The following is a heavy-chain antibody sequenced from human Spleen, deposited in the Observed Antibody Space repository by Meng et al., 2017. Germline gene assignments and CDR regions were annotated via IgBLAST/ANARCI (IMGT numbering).Heavy chain of an antibody. J-gene: IGHJ4*02. CDR2: INTNTGNP. D-gene: IGHD5-24*01. Sequence: ASVKVSCKPSGYPFTAYYIHWVRQAPGQGLEWMGWINTNTGNPTYAQGFTGRFVFSLDTSVSTAYLQISSLKAEDTAVYYCASSHGGDGYTVSDWGQGTLVTVSS. CDR3: ASSHGGDGYTVSD. CDR1: GYPFTAYY. V-gene: IGHV7-4-1*02.